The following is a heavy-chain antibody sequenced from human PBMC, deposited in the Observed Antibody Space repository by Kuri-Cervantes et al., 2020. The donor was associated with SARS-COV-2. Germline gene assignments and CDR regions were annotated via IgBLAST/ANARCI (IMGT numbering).Heavy chain of an antibody. Sequence: GGSLRLSCAASGFTFSHFALFWVRQPKGKGLEWVAKVKADGSETYYADSVKGRFTISRDNSKNTLYLQMNSLRAEDTAVYYCAKDYSIRLYSSRWYVDYWGQGTLVTVSS. J-gene: IGHJ4*02. V-gene: IGHV3-30*02. CDR1: GFTFSHFA. D-gene: IGHD6-13*01. CDR3: AKDYSIRLYSSRWYVDY. CDR2: VKADGSET.